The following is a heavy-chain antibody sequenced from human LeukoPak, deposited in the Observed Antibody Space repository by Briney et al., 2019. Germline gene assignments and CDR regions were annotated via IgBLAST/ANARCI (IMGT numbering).Heavy chain of an antibody. CDR2: IYHSGST. CDR1: GYSISSGYY. D-gene: IGHD6-6*01. V-gene: IGHV4-38-2*02. Sequence: PSETLSLTCTVSGYSISSGYYWGWIRQPPGKGLEWIGSIYHSGSTYYNPSLKSRVTISVDTSKSQFSLKLSSVTAADTAVYYCARESSSSPDYWGQGTLVTVSS. J-gene: IGHJ4*02. CDR3: ARESSSSPDY.